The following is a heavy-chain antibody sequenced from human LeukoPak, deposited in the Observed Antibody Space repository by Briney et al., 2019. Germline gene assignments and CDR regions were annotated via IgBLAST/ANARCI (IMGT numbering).Heavy chain of an antibody. Sequence: ASVKVSCKASGYTFTSYAMHWVRQAPGQRLEWMGWINAGNGNTKYSQKFQGRVTITADESTSTAYMELSSLRSEDTAVYYCARWETGTPRYFDYWGQGTLVTVSS. CDR3: ARWETGTPRYFDY. V-gene: IGHV1-3*01. J-gene: IGHJ4*02. D-gene: IGHD1-7*01. CDR1: GYTFTSYA. CDR2: INAGNGNT.